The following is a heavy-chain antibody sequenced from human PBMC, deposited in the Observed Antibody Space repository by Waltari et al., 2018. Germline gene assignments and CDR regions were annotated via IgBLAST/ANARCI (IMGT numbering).Heavy chain of an antibody. CDR1: GGTFSSYA. CDR3: ARRKVEGFWSGTNDY. D-gene: IGHD3-3*01. V-gene: IGHV1-69*01. J-gene: IGHJ4*02. CDR2: INPIFGTA. Sequence: QVQLVQSGAEVKKPGSSVKVSCKASGGTFSSYAISWVRQAPGQGLEWMGGINPIFGTAKDAQKVQGRVTSTADESTSTAYMELSSLRSEDTAVYYCARRKVEGFWSGTNDYWGQGTLVTVSS.